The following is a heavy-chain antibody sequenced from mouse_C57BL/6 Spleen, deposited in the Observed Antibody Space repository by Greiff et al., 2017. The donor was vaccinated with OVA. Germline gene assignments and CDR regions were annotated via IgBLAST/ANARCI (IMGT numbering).Heavy chain of an antibody. V-gene: IGHV1-15*01. J-gene: IGHJ3*01. Sequence: QVQLQQSGAELVRPGASVTLSCKASGYTFTDYEMHWVKQTPVHGLEWIGAIDPETGGTAYNQKFKGKAILTADKSSSTAYMELRSLTSEDSAVYYCTRGGKAGLAYWGQGTLVTVSA. CDR2: IDPETGGT. CDR3: TRGGKAGLAY. CDR1: GYTFTDYE.